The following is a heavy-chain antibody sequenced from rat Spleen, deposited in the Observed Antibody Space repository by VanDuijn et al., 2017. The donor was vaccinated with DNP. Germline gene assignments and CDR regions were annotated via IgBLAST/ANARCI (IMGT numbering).Heavy chain of an antibody. J-gene: IGHJ3*01. CDR3: AIYFYSGDNWFGY. Sequence: EVQLVESGGGLVQPGRSLKLSCAASGFTFSDYYMAWVRQAPSKGLEWVAYISYDGGSAYNGDSVKGRFTISRDNAKSTLYLQMNSLRSEDMATYFCAIYFYSGDNWFGYWGQGTLVTVSS. D-gene: IGHD1-1*01. V-gene: IGHV5-20*01. CDR1: GFTFSDYY. CDR2: ISYDGGSA.